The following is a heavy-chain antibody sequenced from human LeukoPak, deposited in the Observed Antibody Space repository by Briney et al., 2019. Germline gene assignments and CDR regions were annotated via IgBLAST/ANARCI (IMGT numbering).Heavy chain of an antibody. CDR2: IYYSGST. V-gene: IGHV4-39*01. CDR1: GGSIGSSTYY. J-gene: IGHJ4*02. Sequence: SETLSLTCTVSGGSIGSSTYYWGWIRQPPGKGLEWIGSIYYSGSTYYNPSLKGRVTISVDTSKNQFSLNLSSVTAADTAVYYCARHGYSTTKSFDYWGQGTLVTVSS. D-gene: IGHD6-13*01. CDR3: ARHGYSTTKSFDY.